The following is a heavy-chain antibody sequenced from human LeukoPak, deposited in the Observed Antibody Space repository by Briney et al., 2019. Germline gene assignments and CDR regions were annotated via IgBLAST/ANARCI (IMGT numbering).Heavy chain of an antibody. CDR1: GGSISSGDYY. CDR2: IYYSGST. CDR3: ARETHMYCKSNSCYGYFDL. V-gene: IGHV4-30-4*01. D-gene: IGHD2-2*01. Sequence: SETLSLTCTVSGGSISSGDYYWSWIRQPPGKGLEWIGYIYYSGSTNYHPSLKSRVTVSLDISKNQFSLKLSSVTAADTAVYFCARETHMYCKSNSCYGYFDLWGRGTLVTVSS. J-gene: IGHJ2*01.